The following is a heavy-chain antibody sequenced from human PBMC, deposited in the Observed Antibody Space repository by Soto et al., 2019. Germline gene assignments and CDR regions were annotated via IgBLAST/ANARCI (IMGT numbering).Heavy chain of an antibody. J-gene: IGHJ6*02. CDR2: IYYSGST. CDR1: GGSISSYY. Sequence: QVQLQESGPGLVKPSETLSLTCTVSGGSISSYYWSWIRQPPGKGLEWSGYIYYSGSTNYNPSLKRRVTISVYTSKNQFSLKLSSVTAADTAVYYCARRSGGVGVVTAYYGMDVWGQGTTVTVSS. V-gene: IGHV4-59*08. D-gene: IGHD2-21*02. CDR3: ARRSGGVGVVTAYYGMDV.